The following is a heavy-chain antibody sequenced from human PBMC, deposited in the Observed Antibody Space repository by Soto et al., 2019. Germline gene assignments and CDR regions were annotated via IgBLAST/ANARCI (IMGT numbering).Heavy chain of an antibody. D-gene: IGHD2-2*01. CDR1: GYTFTSYY. Sequence: VASVKVSFKASGYTFTSYYMHWVRQAPGQGLEWMGIINPSGGSTSYAQKFQGRVTMTRDTSTSTVYMELSSLRSEDTAVYYCARDYRSIVVVTAAPYYWGQGTLVTVSS. J-gene: IGHJ4*02. CDR3: ARDYRSIVVVTAAPYY. CDR2: INPSGGST. V-gene: IGHV1-46*03.